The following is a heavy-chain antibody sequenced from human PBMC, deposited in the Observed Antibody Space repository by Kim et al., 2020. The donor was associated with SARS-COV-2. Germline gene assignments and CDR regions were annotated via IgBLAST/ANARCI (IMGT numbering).Heavy chain of an antibody. D-gene: IGHD3-3*01. V-gene: IGHV4-34*01. Sequence: RVTISVDTSKNQFSLKLSSVTAADTAVYYCARAKKVLRFLEWLPRYYFDYWGQGTLVTVSS. CDR3: ARAKKVLRFLEWLPRYYFDY. J-gene: IGHJ4*02.